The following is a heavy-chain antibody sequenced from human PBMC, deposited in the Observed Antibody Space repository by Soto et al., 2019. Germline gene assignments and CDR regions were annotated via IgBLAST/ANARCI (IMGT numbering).Heavy chain of an antibody. CDR3: ARERAAPGDFDY. CDR1: GDSISTYY. CDR2: VHYTGST. V-gene: IGHV4-59*01. D-gene: IGHD6-13*01. J-gene: IGHJ4*02. Sequence: SETLSLTCTVSGDSISTYYWNWIRQPPGKGLEWIGCVHYTGSTDYNPSLKSRVTMSVDTSKNQFSVRLNSVTAADTAVYYCARERAAPGDFDYWGQGTLVTVSS.